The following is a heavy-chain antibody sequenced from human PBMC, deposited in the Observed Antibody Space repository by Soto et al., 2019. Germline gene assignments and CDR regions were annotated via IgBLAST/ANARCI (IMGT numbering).Heavy chain of an antibody. CDR3: ARKYYYDSSGYPQFDP. Sequence: QVQLVQSGAEGKKPGSSVKVACKASGGTFSSYAISWVRQAPGQGLEWMGGSIPIFGTANYAQKFQGRVRITADESTSTAYMGLRSLSSEDTAVYYCARKYYYDSSGYPQFDPWGQGTLVTVSS. V-gene: IGHV1-69*01. D-gene: IGHD3-22*01. CDR2: SIPIFGTA. CDR1: GGTFSSYA. J-gene: IGHJ5*02.